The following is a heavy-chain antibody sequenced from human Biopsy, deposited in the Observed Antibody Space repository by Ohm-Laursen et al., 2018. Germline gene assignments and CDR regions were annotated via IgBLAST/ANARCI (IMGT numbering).Heavy chain of an antibody. D-gene: IGHD3-3*01. V-gene: IGHV1-69*17. CDR2: IIAVSGLV. CDR3: ATPFQYYDSWGGYPPFDH. Sequence: GSSVKVSCNASGGTFSNYAISWVRQAPGEGLEWMGGIIAVSGLVNYAPKFQGRVSINADKSTTTAYMELSNLKSEDTAVYYCATPFQYYDSWGGYPPFDHWGQGTLVTVSS. CDR1: GGTFSNYA. J-gene: IGHJ4*02.